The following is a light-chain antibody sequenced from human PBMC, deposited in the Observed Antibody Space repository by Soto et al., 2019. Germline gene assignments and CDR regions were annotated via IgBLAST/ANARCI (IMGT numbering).Light chain of an antibody. J-gene: IGKJ4*01. V-gene: IGKV2-24*01. Sequence: DIVLTQTPLSSPVTLGQPASISCTSSQSLVHTDGKTYLSWLQQRPGQPPRLLIYKISDRLSGVPDRFTGSGAGTDFTLKISRVEAEDVGTYYCMQVTRFPFTFGGGTKVDIK. CDR1: QSLVHTDGKTY. CDR3: MQVTRFPFT. CDR2: KIS.